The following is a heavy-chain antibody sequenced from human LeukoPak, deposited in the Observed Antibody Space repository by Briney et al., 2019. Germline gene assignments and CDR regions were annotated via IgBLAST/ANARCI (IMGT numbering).Heavy chain of an antibody. CDR3: AKPGCAGGSCGYFDY. CDR1: GFTFSNYA. CDR2: ISASGGST. V-gene: IGHV3-23*01. D-gene: IGHD2-15*01. J-gene: IGHJ4*02. Sequence: GGSLRLSCAASGFTFSNYAMTWVRQAPGKGLEWVSTISASGGSTFYADSVKGRFTISRDNSKNTVYLQMNSLRADDTAVYYCAKPGCAGGSCGYFDYWGQGTLVTVSS.